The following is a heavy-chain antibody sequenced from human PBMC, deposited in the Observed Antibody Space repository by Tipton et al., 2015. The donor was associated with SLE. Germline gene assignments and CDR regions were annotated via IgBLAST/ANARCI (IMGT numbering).Heavy chain of an antibody. Sequence: SLRLSCAASGFTFSSYSMNWVRQAPGKGLEWVSSISSSSSYIYYADSVKGRFTISRDNAKNSLYLQMNSLRAEDTAVYYCAKDNWNDAYYFDCWGQGTLVTVSS. CDR2: ISSSSSYI. J-gene: IGHJ4*02. V-gene: IGHV3-21*01. CDR3: AKDNWNDAYYFDC. D-gene: IGHD1-20*01. CDR1: GFTFSSYS.